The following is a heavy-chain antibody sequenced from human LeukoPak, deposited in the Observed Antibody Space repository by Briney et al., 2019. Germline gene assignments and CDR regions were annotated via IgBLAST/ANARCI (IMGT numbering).Heavy chain of an antibody. CDR3: ARLNGDYDRANFDY. CDR1: GLTFSGYS. J-gene: IGHJ4*02. Sequence: GGSLRLSCAASGLTFSGYSMNWVRQAPGKGLEWVSSITSSSSYIYYADSVKGRFTISRDNAKNSLYLQMNILRAEDTAVYYCARLNGDYDRANFDYWGQGTLVTVSS. D-gene: IGHD4-17*01. CDR2: ITSSSSYI. V-gene: IGHV3-21*01.